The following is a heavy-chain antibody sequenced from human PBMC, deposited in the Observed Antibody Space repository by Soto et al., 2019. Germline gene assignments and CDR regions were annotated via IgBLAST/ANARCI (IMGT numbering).Heavy chain of an antibody. Sequence: QVQLVQSGAEVKKPGASAKVSCKASGYSFPRFGISWVRQAPGQGLEWMGWISGYTGNTNYAQKFQGRVTMTTDTSTSTAYMELRSLRSDDTAIYYCARDEAYESSGYNQALDYWGQGTLVTVSS. D-gene: IGHD3-22*01. CDR2: ISGYTGNT. CDR3: ARDEAYESSGYNQALDY. J-gene: IGHJ4*02. CDR1: GYSFPRFG. V-gene: IGHV1-18*01.